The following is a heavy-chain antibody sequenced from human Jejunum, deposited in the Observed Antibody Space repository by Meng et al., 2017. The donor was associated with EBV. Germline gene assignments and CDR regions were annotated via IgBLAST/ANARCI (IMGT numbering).Heavy chain of an antibody. CDR3: ARVAFSYTTRSLDS. V-gene: IGHV4-34*02. CDR1: RGSFSGYY. J-gene: IGHJ4*02. D-gene: IGHD3-16*02. CDR2: INHSGST. Sequence: HVQLQQWGAGLVKPSETLSLSCAVYRGSFSGYYWSWIRQHPGKGLEWIGEINHSGSTNYNPSLRSRVTISVETSKNQFSLRLNSVTAADTAVYYCARVAFSYTTRSLDSWGQGTLVTVSS.